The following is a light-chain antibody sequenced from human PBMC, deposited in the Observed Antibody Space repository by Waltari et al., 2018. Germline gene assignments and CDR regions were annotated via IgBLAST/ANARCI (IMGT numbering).Light chain of an antibody. CDR2: AAS. Sequence: DIQMTQSPSSLSASVGDRVTITCRASQSISSYFNWYQQKPGKAPKLLFYAASSLQSGVPSRFSGSGSGTDFTLTISSLQPEDFATYYCQQSYSTPPTFGGGTKVEIK. V-gene: IGKV1-39*01. CDR3: QQSYSTPPT. CDR1: QSISSY. J-gene: IGKJ4*01.